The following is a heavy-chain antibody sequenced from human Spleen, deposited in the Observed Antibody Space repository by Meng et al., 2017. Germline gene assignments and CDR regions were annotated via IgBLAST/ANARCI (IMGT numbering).Heavy chain of an antibody. Sequence: GESLKISCAASGFTFSSYAMHWVRQAPGKGLEWVAVISYDGSNKYYADSVKGRFTISRDNSKNTLYLQMNSLRAEDTAVYYCVRVSVEMATMHAFDIWGQGTMVTVSS. CDR3: VRVSVEMATMHAFDI. V-gene: IGHV3-30*01. D-gene: IGHD5-24*01. CDR1: GFTFSSYA. J-gene: IGHJ3*02. CDR2: ISYDGSNK.